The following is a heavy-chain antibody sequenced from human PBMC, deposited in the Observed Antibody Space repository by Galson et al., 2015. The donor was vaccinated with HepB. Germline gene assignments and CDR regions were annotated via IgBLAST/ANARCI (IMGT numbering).Heavy chain of an antibody. V-gene: IGHV3-33*01. CDR2: IWYDESNT. CDR3: ARDGAMLAGTTATLGY. Sequence: SLRLSCAASGFTFNYFGMHWVRQAPGKGLEWVALIWYDESNTFYLDSVKGRFTISRDNSKNTLYLHMNNLRAEDAAVYYCARDGAMLAGTTATLGYWGQEPWSPSPQ. J-gene: IGHJ4*01. D-gene: IGHD1-7*01. CDR1: GFTFNYFG.